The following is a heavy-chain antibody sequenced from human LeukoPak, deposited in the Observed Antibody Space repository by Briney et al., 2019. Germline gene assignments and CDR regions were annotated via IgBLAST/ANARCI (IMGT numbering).Heavy chain of an antibody. Sequence: GGSLRLSCAASGFTFSSYAMSWVRQAPGKGLEWVSAISGSGGSTYYADSVKGRFTISRDNSKNTLFLQMNSLRGEDTAVYYCAKDPSNYGSGFMDVWGKGTTVTVSS. CDR2: ISGSGGST. V-gene: IGHV3-23*01. CDR1: GFTFSSYA. J-gene: IGHJ6*03. CDR3: AKDPSNYGSGFMDV. D-gene: IGHD3-10*01.